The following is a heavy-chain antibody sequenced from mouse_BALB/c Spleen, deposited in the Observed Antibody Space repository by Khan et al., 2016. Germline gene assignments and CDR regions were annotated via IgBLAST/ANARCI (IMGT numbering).Heavy chain of an antibody. CDR2: INPNTGYT. CDR1: GYTFTTYW. J-gene: IGHJ4*01. CDR3: AKSTNAMDY. V-gene: IGHV1-7*01. Sequence: QVRLQQSGAELVKPGASVKMSCKASGYTFTTYWMHWVKQRPGQGLEWIGYINPNTGYTEFDQKFKDKATLTADKSSSTAYMQLSSLTSEDSAVYYSAKSTNAMDYWGQGTSVTVSS. D-gene: IGHD2-13*01.